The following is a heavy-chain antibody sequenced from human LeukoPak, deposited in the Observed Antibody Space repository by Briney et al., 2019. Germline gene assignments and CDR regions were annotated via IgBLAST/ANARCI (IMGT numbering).Heavy chain of an antibody. V-gene: IGHV4-4*07. CDR2: IYGSGSA. J-gene: IGHJ3*02. CDR3: ARGNTMVRADAFDI. Sequence: SETLSLTCTVSGGSISSYYWSWIRQPAGKGLEWIGRIYGSGSANYNPSLKSRVTMSLDTSKNQYSLKLRSVTAADTAVYYCARGNTMVRADAFDIWGQGTMVTVSS. D-gene: IGHD3-10*01. CDR1: GGSISSYY.